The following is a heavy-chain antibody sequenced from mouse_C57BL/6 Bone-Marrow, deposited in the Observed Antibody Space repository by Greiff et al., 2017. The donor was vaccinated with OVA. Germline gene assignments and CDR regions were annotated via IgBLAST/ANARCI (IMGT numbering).Heavy chain of an antibody. J-gene: IGHJ2*01. Sequence: QVQLKESGPELVKPGASVKISCKASGYAFSSSWMNWVKQRPGKGLEWIGRIYPGDGDTNYNGKFKGKATLTADKSSSTAYMQLSSLTSEDSAVYFCARLHYGDYWGQGTTLTVSS. V-gene: IGHV1-82*01. CDR2: IYPGDGDT. CDR1: GYAFSSSW. CDR3: ARLHYGDY.